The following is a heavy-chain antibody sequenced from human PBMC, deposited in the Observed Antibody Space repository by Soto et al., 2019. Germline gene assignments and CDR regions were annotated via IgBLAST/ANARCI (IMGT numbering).Heavy chain of an antibody. J-gene: IGHJ3*02. D-gene: IGHD3-9*01. CDR1: NGSISSYY. V-gene: IGHV4-59*01. Sequence: SETLSLTCTVSNGSISSYYWSWIRQPPGKGLEWIGSIYYSGSTNYSPSLERRVTLSVDTSMNQFSLRLTSVTAADTAVYYCARVHEYISDILILRDGFDIWGQGTMVTVSS. CDR3: ARVHEYISDILILRDGFDI. CDR2: IYYSGST.